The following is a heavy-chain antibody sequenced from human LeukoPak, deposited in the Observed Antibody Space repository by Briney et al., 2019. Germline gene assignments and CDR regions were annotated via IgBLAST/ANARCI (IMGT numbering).Heavy chain of an antibody. Sequence: GGCLTLASAAAGLTLGSYAMSWVRQAAEKVREWDFAISGSGANTYYADSVKGRFNISRDNSKNPLYLQMNSLRAEDTAVYYCANEIPMVRGFDYWGQGTLVTVSS. J-gene: IGHJ4*02. CDR1: GLTLGSYA. CDR2: ISGSGANT. D-gene: IGHD3-10*01. CDR3: ANEIPMVRGFDY. V-gene: IGHV3-23*01.